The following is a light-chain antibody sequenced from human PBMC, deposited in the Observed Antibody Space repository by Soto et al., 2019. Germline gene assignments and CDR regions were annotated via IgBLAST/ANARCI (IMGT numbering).Light chain of an antibody. J-gene: IGKJ5*01. Sequence: EIVLTQSPATLSVSPVERATLSCRASQSVSSKLAWFQQKPGQAPRLLIYFASTRATDIPARFSGSGSGTEFTLTISSLQSEDFAVYYCQQYNNWPHTFGQGTRLEIK. CDR3: QQYNNWPHT. CDR2: FAS. V-gene: IGKV3-15*01. CDR1: QSVSSK.